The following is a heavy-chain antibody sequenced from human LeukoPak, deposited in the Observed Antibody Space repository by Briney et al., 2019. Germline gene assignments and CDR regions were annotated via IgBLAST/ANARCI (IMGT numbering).Heavy chain of an antibody. CDR3: TRERRGGYDAFES. J-gene: IGHJ4*02. V-gene: IGHV3-11*05. CDR2: VMSGRGST. Sequence: GGSLRLSCAAWGFTVSDYAVRGLRQSPGKGPEWISYVMSGRGSTNYADSVKGRFTISRDNAKNSVALQLDGLRADDTAVYFWTRERRGGYDAFESWGQGILVTVSS. CDR1: GFTVSDYA. D-gene: IGHD3-16*01.